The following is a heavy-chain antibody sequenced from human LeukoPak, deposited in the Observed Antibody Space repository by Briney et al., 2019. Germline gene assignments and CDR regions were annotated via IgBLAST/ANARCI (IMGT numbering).Heavy chain of an antibody. CDR3: ARDESSSWYNY. Sequence: GGSLRLSCAASGFTFSSYSMNWVRRAPGKGLEWVSYISSSSSTIYYADSVKGRFTISRDNAKNSLYLQMNSLRAEDTAVYYCARDESSSWYNYWGQGTLVTVSS. CDR2: ISSSSSTI. V-gene: IGHV3-48*04. CDR1: GFTFSSYS. J-gene: IGHJ4*02. D-gene: IGHD6-13*01.